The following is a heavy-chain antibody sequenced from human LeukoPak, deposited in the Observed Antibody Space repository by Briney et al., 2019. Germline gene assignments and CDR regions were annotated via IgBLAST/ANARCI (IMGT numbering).Heavy chain of an antibody. CDR2: ISAYNGNT. D-gene: IGHD3-3*01. CDR3: ARHGLPGFLEWSDAFDI. J-gene: IGHJ3*02. CDR1: GYTFTSYG. Sequence: GASVKVSCKASGYTFTSYGISWVRQAPGQGLEWMGWISAYNGNTNYAQKLQGRVTMTTDTSTSTAYMELRSLRSDDTAVYYCARHGLPGFLEWSDAFDIWGQGTMVTVSS. V-gene: IGHV1-18*01.